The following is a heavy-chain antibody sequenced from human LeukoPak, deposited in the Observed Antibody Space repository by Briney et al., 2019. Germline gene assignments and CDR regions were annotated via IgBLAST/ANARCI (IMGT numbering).Heavy chain of an antibody. V-gene: IGHV1-69*05. CDR3: ARELVSRTEYYYYYYMDV. Sequence: ASVKVSYKASEGTFSSYAISWVRQAPGQGLEWMGGIIPIFGTANYAQKFQGRVTITTDESTSTAYMELSSLRSEDTAVYYCARELVSRTEYYYYYYMDVWGKGTTVTVSS. CDR1: EGTFSSYA. J-gene: IGHJ6*03. CDR2: IIPIFGTA. D-gene: IGHD2-2*01.